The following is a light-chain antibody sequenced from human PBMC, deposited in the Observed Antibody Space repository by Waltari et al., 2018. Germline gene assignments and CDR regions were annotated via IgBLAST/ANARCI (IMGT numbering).Light chain of an antibody. V-gene: IGKV1-9*01. J-gene: IGKJ3*01. CDR2: AAS. CDR3: QQFHTFT. CDR1: QGITNY. Sequence: DIQFTKAPSFLSASVGDRVSIACRASQGITNYLGGYQQKPGKAPKLLIYAASTLQSGVPARFSGSGSGTDFTLTVSSLQPEDFATYYCQQFHTFTFGPGTKVDIK.